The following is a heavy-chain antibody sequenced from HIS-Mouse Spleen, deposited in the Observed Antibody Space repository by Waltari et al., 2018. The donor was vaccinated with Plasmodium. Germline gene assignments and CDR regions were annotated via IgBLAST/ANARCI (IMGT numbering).Heavy chain of an antibody. D-gene: IGHD3-3*01. CDR2: ISYDGSNK. V-gene: IGHV3-30*04. Sequence: QVQLVESGGGVVRPGRSLRLSCAASGLTFSVCSMPGVRQAPGKGLEWVAVISYDGSNKYYADSVKGRFTISRDNSKNTLYLQMNSLRAEDTAVYYCARLYYDFWSGYYPYGMDVWGQGTTVTVSS. CDR3: ARLYYDFWSGYYPYGMDV. CDR1: GLTFSVCS. J-gene: IGHJ6*02.